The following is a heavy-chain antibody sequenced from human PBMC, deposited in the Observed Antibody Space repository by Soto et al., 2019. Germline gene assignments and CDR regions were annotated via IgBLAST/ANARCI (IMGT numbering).Heavy chain of an antibody. V-gene: IGHV1-2*04. CDR3: ARGHQLLPSGESWWFDP. J-gene: IGHJ5*02. D-gene: IGHD2-2*01. CDR2: INPNSGGT. CDR1: GYTFTGYY. Sequence: ASVKVSCKASGYTFTGYYMHWVRQAPGQGLEWMGWINPNSGGTNYAQKFQGWVTMTRDTSISTAYMELSRLRSDDTAVYYCARGHQLLPSGESWWFDPWGQGTLVTVSS.